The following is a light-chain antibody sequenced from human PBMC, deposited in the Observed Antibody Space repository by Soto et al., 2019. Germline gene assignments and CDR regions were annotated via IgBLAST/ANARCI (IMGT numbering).Light chain of an antibody. CDR2: FGS. Sequence: IVMTQSPLTLPVTPGEPASISCRSSQSLLYNNTYNYLDWYVQKPGQSPQLLIYFGSNRAPGVPDRFSGSGSGTDFTLKINRVEAKDVGTYYCMQALQSLTFGQGTRLEIK. V-gene: IGKV2-28*01. J-gene: IGKJ5*01. CDR3: MQALQSLT. CDR1: QSLLYNNTYNY.